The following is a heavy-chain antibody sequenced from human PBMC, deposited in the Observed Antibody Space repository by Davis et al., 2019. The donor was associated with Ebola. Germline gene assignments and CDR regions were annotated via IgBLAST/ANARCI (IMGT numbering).Heavy chain of an antibody. CDR3: ARDNLWYFWSGYYQGWFDP. Sequence: SETLSLTCTVSGGSISSYYWSWIRQPPGKGLEWIGYIYYSGSTNYNPSLKSRVTISVDTSKNQFSLKLSSVTAADTAVYYCARDNLWYFWSGYYQGWFDPWGQGTLVTVSS. J-gene: IGHJ5*02. D-gene: IGHD3-3*01. CDR2: IYYSGST. CDR1: GGSISSYY. V-gene: IGHV4-59*01.